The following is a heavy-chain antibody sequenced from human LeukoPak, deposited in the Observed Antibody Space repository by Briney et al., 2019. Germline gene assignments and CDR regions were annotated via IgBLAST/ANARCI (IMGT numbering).Heavy chain of an antibody. D-gene: IGHD3-10*01. V-gene: IGHV4-39*07. CDR3: ARTAPAWFGEKEAFDI. CDR2: IYYSGST. Sequence: SETLSLTCTVSGGSISSSSYYWGWIRQPPGKGLEWIGSIYYSGSTYYNPSLKSRVTISVDTSKNQYSLKLSSVTAADTAVYYCARTAPAWFGEKEAFDIWGQGTMVTVSS. J-gene: IGHJ3*02. CDR1: GGSISSSSYY.